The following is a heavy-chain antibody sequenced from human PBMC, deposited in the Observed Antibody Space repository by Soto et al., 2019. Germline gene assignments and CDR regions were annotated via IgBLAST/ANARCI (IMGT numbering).Heavy chain of an antibody. D-gene: IGHD4-17*01. CDR3: ARSYGDDYYFGLDV. V-gene: IGHV3-73*02. CDR2: IRNKANSYAA. CDR1: GFTFSGCV. Sequence: EVQLVESGGGLVQPGASLKLSCATSGFTFSGCVMHWVRQASGKGLEWVGHIRNKANSYAAAYAGSLKGRFTISRDDSKNTAYLQMDTLKTEDTAVYYCARSYGDDYYFGLDVWGQGTTVTVSS. J-gene: IGHJ6*02.